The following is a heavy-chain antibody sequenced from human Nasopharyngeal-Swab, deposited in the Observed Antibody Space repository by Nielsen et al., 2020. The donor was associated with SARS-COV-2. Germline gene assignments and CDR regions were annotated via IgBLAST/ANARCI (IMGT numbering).Heavy chain of an antibody. CDR2: IGDKEHNYAT. CDR3: TTDFYFDY. J-gene: IGHJ4*02. Sequence: GGSLRLSCAASGFIFSASAIHWVRQAPGKGLGWVGPIGDKEHNYATQYGASVQGRFTISRDDSKNTAFLQMDGLKTEDTALYYCTTDFYFDYWGQGALVTVSS. CDR1: GFIFSASA. V-gene: IGHV3-73*01.